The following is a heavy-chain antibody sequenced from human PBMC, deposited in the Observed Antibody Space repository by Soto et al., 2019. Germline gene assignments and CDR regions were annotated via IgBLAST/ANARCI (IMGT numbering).Heavy chain of an antibody. J-gene: IGHJ6*02. D-gene: IGHD5-12*01. CDR2: INHRGST. CDR1: GGSFSGYH. Sequence: QVQLQQWGAGLLKPSETLSLTCAVYGGSFSGYHWNWIRQTPGKGMEWIGEINHRGSTSYNPSLKSRVTISVGTSKNQFSLNVNSVTAADTAVYYCARRAVANSLDVWGQGTTVTVSS. V-gene: IGHV4-34*01. CDR3: ARRAVANSLDV.